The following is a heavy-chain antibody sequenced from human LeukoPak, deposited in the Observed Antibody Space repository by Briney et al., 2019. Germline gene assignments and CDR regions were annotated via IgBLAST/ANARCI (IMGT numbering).Heavy chain of an antibody. Sequence: PSETLSLTCAVYGGSFSGYYWSWIRQPPGKGLEWIGEINHSGSTNYNPSLKSRVTISVDTSTHQFSLKLSSVTAADTAVYSCAGNSSSWYAAPLSLPISIYTWFAPWGQGTLVTASS. CDR3: AGNSSSWYAAPLSLPISIYTWFAP. CDR2: INHSGST. D-gene: IGHD6-13*01. CDR1: GGSFSGYY. V-gene: IGHV4-34*01. J-gene: IGHJ5*02.